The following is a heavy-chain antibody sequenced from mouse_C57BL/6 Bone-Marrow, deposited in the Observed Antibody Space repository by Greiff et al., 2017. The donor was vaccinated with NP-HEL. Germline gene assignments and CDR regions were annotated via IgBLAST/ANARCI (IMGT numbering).Heavy chain of an antibody. CDR2: IDPESGDT. CDR1: GFNIKDDY. J-gene: IGHJ3*01. Sequence: VQLQQSGAELVRPGASVKLSCTASGFNIKDDYMHWVKQRPEQGLEWIGWIDPESGDTEYASKFQGKATITADTSSNTAYLQLSSLTSEDTAVYYCTIYYGFWFAYWGQGTLVTVSA. D-gene: IGHD1-1*01. V-gene: IGHV14-4*01. CDR3: TIYYGFWFAY.